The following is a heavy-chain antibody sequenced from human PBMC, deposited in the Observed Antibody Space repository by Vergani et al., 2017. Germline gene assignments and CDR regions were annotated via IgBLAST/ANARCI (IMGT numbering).Heavy chain of an antibody. CDR1: GFTFSDYY. D-gene: IGHD3-10*01. Sequence: VQLLQSGGGVIQPGGSVRLSCAASGFTFSDYYMSWIRQAPGKGLEWVSYISSSGSTIYYADSVKGRFTISRDNAKNSLYLQMNSLRAEDTAVYYCARAVDLLWFGEVGMDVWGQGTTVTVSS. CDR2: ISSSGSTI. CDR3: ARAVDLLWFGEVGMDV. V-gene: IGHV3-11*04. J-gene: IGHJ6*02.